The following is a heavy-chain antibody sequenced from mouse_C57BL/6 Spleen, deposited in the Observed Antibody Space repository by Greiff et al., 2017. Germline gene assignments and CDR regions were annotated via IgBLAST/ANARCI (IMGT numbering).Heavy chain of an antibody. CDR3: TRKLLYAKDY. Sequence: QVQLQQSGAELVRPGASVTLSCKASGYTFTDYEMHWVKQTPVHGLEWIGAIDPETGGTAYNQKFKGKAIMTADKSSSTAYMELRTLTSEDSTVYYCTRKLLYAKDYWGQGTSVTVSS. V-gene: IGHV1-15*01. CDR1: GYTFTDYE. CDR2: IDPETGGT. J-gene: IGHJ4*01.